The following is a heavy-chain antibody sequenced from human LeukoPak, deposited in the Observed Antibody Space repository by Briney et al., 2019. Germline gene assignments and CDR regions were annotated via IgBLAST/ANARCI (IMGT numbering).Heavy chain of an antibody. CDR1: GFTLSRYW. D-gene: IGHD2-21*02. Sequence: GGSLRLSCAASGFTLSRYWMSWVRQAPGKGLEWVANIKQDGSVKYYVDSVKGRFTIPRDNAKNSLYLQMNSLRAEDTAVYYCARDLLGDGWFDPWGQGTLVTVSS. V-gene: IGHV3-7*01. CDR2: IKQDGSVK. J-gene: IGHJ5*02. CDR3: ARDLLGDGWFDP.